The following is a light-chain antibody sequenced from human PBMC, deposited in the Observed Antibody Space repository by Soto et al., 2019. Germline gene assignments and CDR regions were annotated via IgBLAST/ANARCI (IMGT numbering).Light chain of an antibody. CDR1: KLGDKY. V-gene: IGLV3-1*01. CDR2: QDT. Sequence: SYELTQPPSVSVSQGQTATITCSGEKLGDKYASWYQQQPGQSPVLVIYQDTKRPSGIPERFSGSNSGNTATLTISGTQAMDEADYYCQTWDSTTYYVFGTGTKLTVL. CDR3: QTWDSTTYYV. J-gene: IGLJ1*01.